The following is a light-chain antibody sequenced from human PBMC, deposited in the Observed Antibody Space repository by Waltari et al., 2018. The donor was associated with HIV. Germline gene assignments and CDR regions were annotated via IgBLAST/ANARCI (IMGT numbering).Light chain of an antibody. CDR1: NSNIGSNF. CDR3: ASWDDGLRGHV. CDR2: RNN. J-gene: IGLJ1*01. V-gene: IGLV1-47*01. Sequence: TQPPSASGTPGQRLSISCAGHNSNIGSNFVFWYRQIPGEAPTLLVYRNNQRPSGVGDRFSCSRSGASASLVISGLRVEDEADYYCASWDDGLRGHVFGSGTTVSV.